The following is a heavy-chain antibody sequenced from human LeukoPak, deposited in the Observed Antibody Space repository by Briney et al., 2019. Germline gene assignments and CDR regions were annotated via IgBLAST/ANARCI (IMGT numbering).Heavy chain of an antibody. CDR2: RYSSGSA. D-gene: IGHD5-24*01. J-gene: IGHJ4*02. CDR3: ARGGGIGYNFY. CDR1: GGSISSYY. V-gene: IGHV4-59*01. Sequence: SETLSLTCTVSGGSISSYYWTWVRQSPGKRLEWIGYRYSSGSANYNPSLGSRVTISIDASKNQISLRLSSVTAADTAVHYCARGGGIGYNFYWGQGTLVTVSS.